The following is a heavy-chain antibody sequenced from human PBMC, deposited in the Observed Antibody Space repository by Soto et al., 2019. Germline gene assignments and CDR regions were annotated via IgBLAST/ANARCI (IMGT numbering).Heavy chain of an antibody. J-gene: IGHJ4*02. CDR1: GFTFTSSA. CDR3: AAEGLYDSSGYYYVGGFDY. V-gene: IGHV1-58*01. Sequence: GASVKVSCKASGFTFTSSAVQWVRQARGQRLEWIGWIVVGSGDTNYAQKFQERVTITRDMSTSTAYMELSSLRSEDTAVYYCAAEGLYDSSGYYYVGGFDYWGQGTLVTVSS. D-gene: IGHD3-22*01. CDR2: IVVGSGDT.